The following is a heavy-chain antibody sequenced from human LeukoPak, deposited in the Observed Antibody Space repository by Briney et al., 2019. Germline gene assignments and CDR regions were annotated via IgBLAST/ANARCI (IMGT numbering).Heavy chain of an antibody. J-gene: IGHJ6*03. CDR2: INPNSGGT. CDR1: GYTFTGYY. CDR3: ARGDCSSTICYSPMDV. D-gene: IGHD2-2*01. V-gene: IGHV1-2*02. Sequence: ASVKVSCKASGYTFTGYYMHWVRQAPGQGLEWMGWINPNSGGTNYAQKFQGRVTMTGDTSISTAYMELSSLRSDDTAVYYCARGDCSSTICYSPMDVWGKGTTVTVSS.